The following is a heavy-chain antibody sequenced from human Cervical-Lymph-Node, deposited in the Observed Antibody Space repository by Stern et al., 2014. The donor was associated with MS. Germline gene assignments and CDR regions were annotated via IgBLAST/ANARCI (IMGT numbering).Heavy chain of an antibody. D-gene: IGHD6-13*01. CDR1: GYSLTNTW. J-gene: IGHJ4*02. V-gene: IGHV5-51*03. CDR2: IYPGDSET. Sequence: EVQLVESGAELKKPGESLRISCKGSGYSLTNTWIGWVRQMPGKGLEWIGIIYPGDSETRYSPSFQGQVTISADKAITTAYLQWSSLKASDTAMYYCARGRGIALRPDYWGQGTLVTVSS. CDR3: ARGRGIALRPDY.